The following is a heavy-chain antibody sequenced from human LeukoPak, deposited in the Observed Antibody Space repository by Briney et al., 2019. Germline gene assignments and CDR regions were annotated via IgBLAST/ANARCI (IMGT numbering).Heavy chain of an antibody. CDR3: ARVGVRYCSGGSCYPRDYYYGMDV. CDR2: INHSGST. Sequence: SETLSLTCAVYGGSFSGYYWSWIRQPPGKGLEWIGEINHSGSTNYNPSLKSRVTISVDTSKNQFSLKLSSVTAADTAVYYCARVGVRYCSGGSCYPRDYYYGMDVWGQGTTVTVSS. J-gene: IGHJ6*02. V-gene: IGHV4-34*01. D-gene: IGHD2-15*01. CDR1: GGSFSGYY.